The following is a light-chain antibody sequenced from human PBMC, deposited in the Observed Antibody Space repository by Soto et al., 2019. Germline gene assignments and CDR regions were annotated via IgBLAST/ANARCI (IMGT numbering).Light chain of an antibody. Sequence: EIVVTQSPATLSLSPGERATLSCRASQSVSSYLAWYQQKPGQAPRLLIYDASNRATGIPARFSGSGSGTDFTLTISRLEPEDFAVYYCQQRSNWPTITFGQGTRLEIK. J-gene: IGKJ5*01. CDR2: DAS. CDR1: QSVSSY. CDR3: QQRSNWPTIT. V-gene: IGKV3-11*01.